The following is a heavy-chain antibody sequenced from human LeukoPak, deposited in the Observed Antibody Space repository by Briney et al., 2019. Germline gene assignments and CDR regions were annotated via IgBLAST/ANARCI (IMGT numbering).Heavy chain of an antibody. J-gene: IGHJ3*02. CDR3: TRDDYGGKDAFDI. V-gene: IGHV3-74*01. D-gene: IGHD4-23*01. CDR1: GFTFSSYW. Sequence: GGSLRLSCAASGFTFSSYWMHWVRQAPGKGLVWVSRINSDGSSTNYADSVKGRFTISRDNAKNTMSLEMNSLRAEDTAVYYCTRDDYGGKDAFDIWGQGTMVTVSS. CDR2: INSDGSST.